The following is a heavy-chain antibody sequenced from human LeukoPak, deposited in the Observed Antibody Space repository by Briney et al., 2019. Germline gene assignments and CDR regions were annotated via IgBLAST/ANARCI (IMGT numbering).Heavy chain of an antibody. Sequence: GASVKVSCKTSGYPFTTWVINWVRQAAGQGLEWMGWVHPNGGNTAYAQKFQGRVTMTRDTSISTAYMELSGLKSDEAAGYFCGRGPRNAPWGQGTLVTVSS. CDR1: GYPFTTWV. D-gene: IGHD1-1*01. CDR3: GRGPRNAP. J-gene: IGHJ5*02. V-gene: IGHV1-8*01. CDR2: VHPNGGNT.